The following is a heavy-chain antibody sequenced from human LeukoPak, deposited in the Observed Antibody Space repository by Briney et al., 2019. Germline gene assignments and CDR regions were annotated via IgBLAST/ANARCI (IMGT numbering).Heavy chain of an antibody. D-gene: IGHD4-23*01. CDR2: ISGSGGNT. V-gene: IGHV3-23*01. CDR3: AKVHGDKDWAYACDF. Sequence: PGGSLRLSCAASGFTFTSYAMSWVRQAPGKGLEWVSTISGSGGNTYYPDSVKGRFTISRDNSKNTLYLQMNSLRAEDTAVYYCAKVHGDKDWAYACDFWGQGTLVTVSS. CDR1: GFTFTSYA. J-gene: IGHJ4*02.